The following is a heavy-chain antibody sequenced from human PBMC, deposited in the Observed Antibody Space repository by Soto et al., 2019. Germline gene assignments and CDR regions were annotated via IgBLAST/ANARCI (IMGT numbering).Heavy chain of an antibody. J-gene: IGHJ6*02. CDR3: ATSLGRVGGTSGYYYGMDV. V-gene: IGHV1-24*01. D-gene: IGHD1-26*01. CDR1: GYTLTELS. CDR2: FDPEEGET. Sequence: ASVKVSCKVSGYTLTELSMHWVRQAPGKGLEWMGGFDPEEGETIYAQKFQGRGTMTEDTSTDTGYMELSSLRAEDTAVYYCATSLGRVGGTSGYYYGMDVWGQGTTVTVSS.